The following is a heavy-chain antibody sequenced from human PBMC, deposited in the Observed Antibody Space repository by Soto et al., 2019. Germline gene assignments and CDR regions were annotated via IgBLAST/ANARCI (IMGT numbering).Heavy chain of an antibody. CDR2: IKSKSDGGTT. CDR1: RLTFSDAW. Sequence: GGSLKLSCAAARLTFSDAWMSWVRQAPGKGLDWVGRIKSKSDGGTTEYAAPVRGRFTISRDDSKNTLYLQMNSLKTEDTAVYYCTTDLWRIAVVVGSTGYFNPWGQGTPVTVSS. V-gene: IGHV3-15*01. J-gene: IGHJ5*02. CDR3: TTDLWRIAVVVGSTGYFNP. D-gene: IGHD2-15*01.